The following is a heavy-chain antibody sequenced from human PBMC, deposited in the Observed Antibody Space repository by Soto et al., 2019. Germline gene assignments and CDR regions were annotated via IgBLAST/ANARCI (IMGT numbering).Heavy chain of an antibody. J-gene: IGHJ6*02. V-gene: IGHV1-2*02. D-gene: IGHD3-3*02. CDR1: GYTFTSYY. CDR2: INPDSGDT. CDR3: ARDRGNMVAIFHHYYGMDV. Sequence: ASVKVSCKASGYTFTSYYMHWVRQAPGQGLEWMGIINPDSGDTKYAQKFQGRVTMTRDTSISTVYMELSRLKSDDTAVYYCARDRGNMVAIFHHYYGMDVWGQGTTVTVSS.